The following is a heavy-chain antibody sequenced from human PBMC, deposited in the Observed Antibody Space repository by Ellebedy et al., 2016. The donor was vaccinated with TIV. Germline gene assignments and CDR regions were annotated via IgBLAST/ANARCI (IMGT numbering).Heavy chain of an antibody. J-gene: IGHJ6*02. CDR2: INAGNGNT. D-gene: IGHD4-17*01. CDR1: RYTFTSYA. Sequence: ASVKVSXKASRYTFTSYAMHWVRQAPGQRLEWMGWINAGNGNTKYSQKFQGRVTITRDTSASTAYMELSSLRSEDTAVYYCARDRTVTTHYYYYGMDVWGQGTTVTVSS. CDR3: ARDRTVTTHYYYYGMDV. V-gene: IGHV1-3*01.